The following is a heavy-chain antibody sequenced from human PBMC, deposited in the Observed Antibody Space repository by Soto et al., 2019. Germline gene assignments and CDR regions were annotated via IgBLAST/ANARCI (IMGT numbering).Heavy chain of an antibody. CDR1: GFTFSSYA. Sequence: EVQLLESGGGLVQPGGSLRLSCAASGFTFSSYAMSWVRQAPGKGLEWVSGISGSGGSTYYADSVKGRFTISRDNSKNTQYLQMNSLRAEDTAVYYCAKRLTSYYGMDVWGQGTTVTVSS. CDR2: ISGSGGST. V-gene: IGHV3-23*01. J-gene: IGHJ6*02. D-gene: IGHD2-21*02. CDR3: AKRLTSYYGMDV.